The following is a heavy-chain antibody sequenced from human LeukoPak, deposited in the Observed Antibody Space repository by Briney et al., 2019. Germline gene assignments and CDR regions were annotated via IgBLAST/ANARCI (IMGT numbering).Heavy chain of an antibody. CDR2: ISSSSSYI. Sequence: GGSLRLSCAASGFTFSSYSMNWVRQAPGKGLEWVSSISSSSSYIYYADSVKGRFTISRDNAKNSLYLQMNSLRAEDTAVYHCARDATHKWELSYYFDYWGQGTLVTVSS. CDR3: ARDATHKWELSYYFDY. CDR1: GFTFSSYS. D-gene: IGHD1-26*01. V-gene: IGHV3-21*01. J-gene: IGHJ4*02.